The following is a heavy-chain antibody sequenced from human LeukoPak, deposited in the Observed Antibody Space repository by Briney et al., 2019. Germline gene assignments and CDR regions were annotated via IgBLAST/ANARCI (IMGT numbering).Heavy chain of an antibody. V-gene: IGHV1-69*02. CDR3: ARAEGKWELRY. J-gene: IGHJ4*02. D-gene: IGHD1-26*01. Sequence: GASVKVSCKASGGTFSSYTISWVRQAPGQGLEWMGRIIPILGIANYAQKFQGRVKITADKSTSTAYMELSSLRSEDTAVYYCARAEGKWELRYWGQGTLVTVSS. CDR1: GGTFSSYT. CDR2: IIPILGIA.